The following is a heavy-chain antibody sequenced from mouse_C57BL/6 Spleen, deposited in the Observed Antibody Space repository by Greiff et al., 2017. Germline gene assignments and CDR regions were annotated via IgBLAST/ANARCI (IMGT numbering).Heavy chain of an antibody. CDR3: TIRRDYAMDY. CDR1: GYTFTDYE. D-gene: IGHD2-12*01. CDR2: IDPETGGT. Sequence: QVQLQQSGAELVRPGASVTLSCKASGYTFTDYEMHWVKLTPVHGLEWIGAIDPETGGTAYNQKFKGKAILTADKSSSTAYMELRSLTSEDSAVYYCTIRRDYAMDYWGQGTSVTVSS. J-gene: IGHJ4*01. V-gene: IGHV1-15*01.